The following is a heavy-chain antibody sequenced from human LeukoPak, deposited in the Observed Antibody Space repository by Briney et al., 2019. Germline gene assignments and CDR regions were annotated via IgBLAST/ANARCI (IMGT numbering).Heavy chain of an antibody. D-gene: IGHD6-13*01. J-gene: IGHJ6*03. Sequence: SETLSLTCIVSGGSISGYYWSWIRQPPGKGLEWIGSIYYSGSTDYNPSLKSRVIISVDTSKNQFSLSLISVTAADTAVYYCARGRIAAPNYYYYMDVWGKGTTVTVSS. CDR1: GGSISGYY. CDR2: IYYSGST. V-gene: IGHV4-59*01. CDR3: ARGRIAAPNYYYYMDV.